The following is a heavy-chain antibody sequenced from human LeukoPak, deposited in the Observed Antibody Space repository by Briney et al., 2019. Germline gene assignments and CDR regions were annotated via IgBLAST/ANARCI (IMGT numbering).Heavy chain of an antibody. CDR3: ARDPSAYTSGSLDY. CDR2: MNPNSGNT. D-gene: IGHD3-16*01. CDR1: GYTFTSYD. V-gene: IGHV1-8*01. J-gene: IGHJ4*02. Sequence: ASVKVSCKASGYTFTSYDINWVRQATGQGLEWMGWMNPNSGNTGYAQKFQGRVTMTRNTSISTAYMELSSLRSDDTAVYYCARDPSAYTSGSLDYWGQGTLVTVSS.